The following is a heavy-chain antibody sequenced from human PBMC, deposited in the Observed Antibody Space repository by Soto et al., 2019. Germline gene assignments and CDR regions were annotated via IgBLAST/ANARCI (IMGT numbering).Heavy chain of an antibody. CDR1: GFTFSTYS. CDR2: ISSSSSTI. D-gene: IGHD3-16*01. Sequence: QPGGSLRLSCAASGFTFSTYSMNWVRQAPGKGLEWVSSISSSSSTIYYADSVKGRFAISRDNAKNSLYLQMNSLRAEDTAVYYCARLRMGSYNWFDPWGQGTLVTVSS. CDR3: ARLRMGSYNWFDP. V-gene: IGHV3-48*04. J-gene: IGHJ5*02.